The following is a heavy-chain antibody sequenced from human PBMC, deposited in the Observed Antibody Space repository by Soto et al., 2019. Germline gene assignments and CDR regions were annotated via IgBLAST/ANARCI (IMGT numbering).Heavy chain of an antibody. V-gene: IGHV5-10-1*01. J-gene: IGHJ6*02. CDR1: GYSFTFYW. CDR2: IDPSDSYT. CDR3: ARQALGLSAGMDV. D-gene: IGHD2-21*02. Sequence: PGVALTISCQVSGYSFTFYWISWVRQMPGKGLEWMGRIDPSDSYTNHSPSFQGHVTISADKSISTAYLQWSSLKASDTAMYYCARQALGLSAGMDVLGQGTTVTVSS.